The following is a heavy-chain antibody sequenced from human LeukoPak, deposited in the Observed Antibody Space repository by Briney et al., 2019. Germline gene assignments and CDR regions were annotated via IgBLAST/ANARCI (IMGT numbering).Heavy chain of an antibody. CDR1: GGSISSGDYY. CDR3: ARAHLWETGWFDP. V-gene: IGHV4-30-2*01. J-gene: IGHJ5*02. D-gene: IGHD3-3*02. CDR2: IYHGGST. Sequence: PSQTLSLTCTVSGGSISSGDYYWSWIRQPPGQGLEWIGYIYHGGSTNYNPSLRSRVTISVDTSKNQFSLKLSSVTAADTAVYYCARAHLWETGWFDPWGQGTLVTVSS.